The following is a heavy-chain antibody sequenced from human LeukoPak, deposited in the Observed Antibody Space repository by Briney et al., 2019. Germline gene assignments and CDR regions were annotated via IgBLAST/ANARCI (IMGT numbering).Heavy chain of an antibody. D-gene: IGHD6-6*01. J-gene: IGHJ4*02. CDR1: GFTVSTNF. CDR3: ARHYSSSSAPDY. Sequence: GGSLRLSCAASGFTVSTNFMSWVRQAPGKGLEWVSSTSTSGSYTYYADSVKGRFTISRDNAKNSLYLQMNSLRAEDTAVYYCARHYSSSSAPDYWGQGTLVTVSS. V-gene: IGHV3-21*01. CDR2: TSTSGSYT.